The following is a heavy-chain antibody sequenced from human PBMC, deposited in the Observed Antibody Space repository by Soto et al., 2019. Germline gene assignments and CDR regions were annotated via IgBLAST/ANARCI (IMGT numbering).Heavy chain of an antibody. Sequence: EEQLLESGGGLVQPGGSLRLSCVVSGFTFASFAMSWVRQAPGKGLEWVSTINDRGDTTYYADSVKGRFTISRDNSKNTLYLQMNSLRAEDTAVYSCCLGWYFDLWGRDTLVSVSS. CDR3: CLGWYFDL. J-gene: IGHJ2*01. CDR2: INDRGDTT. V-gene: IGHV3-23*01. CDR1: GFTFASFA. D-gene: IGHD7-27*01.